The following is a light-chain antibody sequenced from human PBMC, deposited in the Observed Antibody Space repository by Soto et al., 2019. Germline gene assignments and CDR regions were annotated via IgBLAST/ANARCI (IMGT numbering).Light chain of an antibody. CDR1: QSVKNDS. CDR3: QQYGTSPLT. Sequence: ETVLPQSPGTRPLPRGERATLPGGATQSVKNDSLAWYQQRPGLAPRPLIFGASGRATGIPDRFSGSGSGTDFTLTISRLEPEDFAIYYCQQYGTSPLTFGGGTKVEIK. V-gene: IGKV3-20*01. CDR2: GAS. J-gene: IGKJ4*01.